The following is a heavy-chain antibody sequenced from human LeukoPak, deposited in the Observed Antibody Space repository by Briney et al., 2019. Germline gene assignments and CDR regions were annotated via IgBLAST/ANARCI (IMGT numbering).Heavy chain of an antibody. D-gene: IGHD4-17*01. CDR1: GGSISSYY. Sequence: SETLSLTCTVSGGSISSYYWSWLRQPPGKGLEWIGYIYYSGSTNYNPSLKSRVTISVDTSKNQFSLKLSSVTAADTAVYYCTVTTLSYYYYYMDVWGKGTTVTVSS. CDR2: IYYSGST. J-gene: IGHJ6*03. V-gene: IGHV4-59*01. CDR3: TVTTLSYYYYYMDV.